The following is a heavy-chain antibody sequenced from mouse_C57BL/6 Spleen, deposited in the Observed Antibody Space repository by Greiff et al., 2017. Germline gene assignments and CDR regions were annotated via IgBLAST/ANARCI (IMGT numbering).Heavy chain of an antibody. D-gene: IGHD2-5*01. CDR3: ARRAYYSNYVDYFDY. CDR2: INPNYGTT. Sequence: VQLQQSGPELVKPGASVKISCKASGYSFTDYNMNWVKQSNGKSLEWIGVINPNYGTTSYNQKFKGKATLTVDKSSSTAYMQLNILTSEDSAVYYGARRAYYSNYVDYFDYWGQGTTLTVSS. CDR1: GYSFTDYN. J-gene: IGHJ2*01. V-gene: IGHV1-39*01.